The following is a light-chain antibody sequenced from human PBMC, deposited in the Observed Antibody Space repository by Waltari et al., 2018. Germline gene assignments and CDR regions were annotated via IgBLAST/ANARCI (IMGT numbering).Light chain of an antibody. CDR1: QTVSTN. Sequence: EIVMTQSPATLSVFPGERATLSCRASQTVSTNLAWYQQKPGQPPRLLIYAASTRAIGIPARFSGSGSGTGFTLTISSLQSEDFAVYYCQEYNNWYTFGQGTKLEIK. CDR2: AAS. CDR3: QEYNNWYT. V-gene: IGKV3-15*01. J-gene: IGKJ2*01.